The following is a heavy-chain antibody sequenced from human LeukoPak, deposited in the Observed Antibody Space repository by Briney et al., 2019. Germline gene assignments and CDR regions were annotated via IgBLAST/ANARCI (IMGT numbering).Heavy chain of an antibody. J-gene: IGHJ5*02. V-gene: IGHV4-4*02. Sequence: SGTLSLTCAVSGGSLSSSNWWSWVRPFPGKGLEWIGEIYHSGSINYSPSLKSRVTISVDKSKNQFPLKLSSVTAADTAVYYCARELEIGHTEDGEVWFDPWGQGTLVTVSS. CDR3: ARELEIGHTEDGEVWFDP. CDR2: IYHSGSI. CDR1: GGSLSSSNW. D-gene: IGHD5-24*01.